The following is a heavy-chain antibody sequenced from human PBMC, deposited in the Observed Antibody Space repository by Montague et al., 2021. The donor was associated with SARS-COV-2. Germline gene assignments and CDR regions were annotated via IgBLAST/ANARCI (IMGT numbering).Heavy chain of an antibody. CDR1: GSSLSTSGMR. Sequence: PALVTPTQTLTLTCTLSGSSLSTSGMRASWIRQPPGKALEWLARIDWDDDKFYSTSLKTRLTISKDTSKNQVVLTMTNMDPVDTATYYCARSYYDILTNYYDAFDIWGQGTMATVSS. CDR2: IDWDDDK. D-gene: IGHD3-9*01. V-gene: IGHV2-70*04. J-gene: IGHJ3*02. CDR3: ARSYYDILTNYYDAFDI.